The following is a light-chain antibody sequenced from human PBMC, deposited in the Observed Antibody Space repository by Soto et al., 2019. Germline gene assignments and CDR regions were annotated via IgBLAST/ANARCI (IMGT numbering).Light chain of an antibody. V-gene: IGKV3-11*01. Sequence: EIVLTQSPATLSLSPGEGATLSCRASQSVSSYLAWYQQKPGQAPRLLIHDASNRATGIPARFSGSGSGTDFTLIISSLEPEYFAVYYCQHLSNWPVTFCLGTKVDI. J-gene: IGKJ1*01. CDR2: DAS. CDR1: QSVSSY. CDR3: QHLSNWPVT.